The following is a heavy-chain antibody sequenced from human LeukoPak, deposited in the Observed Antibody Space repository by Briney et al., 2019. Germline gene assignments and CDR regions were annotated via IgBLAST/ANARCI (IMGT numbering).Heavy chain of an antibody. CDR3: AKGPGGSGSYFDY. Sequence: GGSLRLSCAASGFTFSSYAISWVRQAPGKGLEWVSAISGSGGSTYYADSVKGRFTISRDNSKNTLYLQMNSLRAEDTAVYYCAKGPGGSGSYFDYWGQGTLVTVSS. V-gene: IGHV3-23*01. D-gene: IGHD3-10*01. CDR2: ISGSGGST. J-gene: IGHJ4*02. CDR1: GFTFSSYA.